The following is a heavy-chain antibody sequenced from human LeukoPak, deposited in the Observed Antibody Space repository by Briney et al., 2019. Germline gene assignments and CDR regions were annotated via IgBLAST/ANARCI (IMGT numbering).Heavy chain of an antibody. D-gene: IGHD1-1*01. CDR2: ISNDGGGT. V-gene: IGHV3-23*01. CDR3: ARGPSQLGMR. J-gene: IGHJ4*02. Sequence: GGSLRLSCAASGFIFNNYGLIWVRQAPGKGLEWVSAISNDGGGTQYADFVEGRFTISRDNANDTLYLHMSSLRPEDTAVYYCARGPSQLGMRWGQGTLVTVSS. CDR1: GFIFNNYG.